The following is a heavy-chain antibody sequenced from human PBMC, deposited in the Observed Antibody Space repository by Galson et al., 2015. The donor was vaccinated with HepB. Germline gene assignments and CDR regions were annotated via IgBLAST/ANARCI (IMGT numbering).Heavy chain of an antibody. CDR2: ISWNSFSI. D-gene: IGHD4-17*01. CDR1: GFTFDDYA. J-gene: IGHJ2*01. CDR3: AKAYGDGNWYFER. Sequence: SLRLSCAAAGFTFDDYAMHWVRQAPGKGLEWVSGISWNSFSIGYGDPVKGRFTISRDNAKNSLYLQMNRLRAEDTALYFCAKAYGDGNWYFERWGRGTLVTVSS. V-gene: IGHV3-9*01.